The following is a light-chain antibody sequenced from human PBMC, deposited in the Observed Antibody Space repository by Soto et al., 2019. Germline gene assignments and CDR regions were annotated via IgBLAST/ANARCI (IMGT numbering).Light chain of an antibody. V-gene: IGKV1-5*03. CDR2: KAS. Sequence: DIQMTQSPSTLSASVGDRVTIACRASQNINTWLAWYQQRPGKAPKLLIYKASSLESGVPSRFSGSGSGTEFTLTISSLQPDDFATYYCQQYNSNSYTFGQGTKLEIK. J-gene: IGKJ2*01. CDR3: QQYNSNSYT. CDR1: QNINTW.